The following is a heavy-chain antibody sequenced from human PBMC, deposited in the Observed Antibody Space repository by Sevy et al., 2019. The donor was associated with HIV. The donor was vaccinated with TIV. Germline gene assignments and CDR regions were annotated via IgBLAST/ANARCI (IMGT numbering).Heavy chain of an antibody. V-gene: IGHV3-7*01. Sequence: GGSLRLSCAVSGFTFRSYWMSWVRQAPGKGLEWVAHIKVDGSEKYHVDSVKGRFTISRDNAKNSLFLQMNSLRAEDTAVYYCARGSRITMVRGDHYGMDVWGQGTTVTVSS. CDR1: GFTFRSYW. J-gene: IGHJ6*02. CDR3: ARGSRITMVRGDHYGMDV. D-gene: IGHD3-10*01. CDR2: IKVDGSEK.